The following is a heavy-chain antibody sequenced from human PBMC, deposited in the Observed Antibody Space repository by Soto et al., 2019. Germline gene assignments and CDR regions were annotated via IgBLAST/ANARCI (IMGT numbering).Heavy chain of an antibody. CDR3: ARGASIAAQGDWFDP. J-gene: IGHJ5*02. CDR1: GGSISSGGYS. Sequence: SETLSLTCAVSGGSISSGGYSWSWIRQPPGKGLEWIGYIYHSGSTYYNPSLKSRVTISVDRSKNQFSLKLSSVTAADTAVYYCARGASIAAQGDWFDPWGQGTLVTVSS. CDR2: IYHSGST. D-gene: IGHD6-6*01. V-gene: IGHV4-30-2*01.